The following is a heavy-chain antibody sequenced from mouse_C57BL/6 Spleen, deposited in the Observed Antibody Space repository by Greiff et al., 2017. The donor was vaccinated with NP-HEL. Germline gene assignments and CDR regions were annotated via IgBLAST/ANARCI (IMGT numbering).Heavy chain of an antibody. CDR1: GYTFTSYT. CDR3: ARSGDYYGSSYRWYFDV. J-gene: IGHJ1*03. V-gene: IGHV1-4*01. D-gene: IGHD1-1*01. Sequence: QVQLKESGAELARPGASVKMSCKASGYTFTSYTMHWVKQRPGQGLEWIGYINPSSGYTKYNQKFKDKATLTADKSSSTAYMQLSSLTSEDSAVYYCARSGDYYGSSYRWYFDVWGTGTTVTVSS. CDR2: INPSSGYT.